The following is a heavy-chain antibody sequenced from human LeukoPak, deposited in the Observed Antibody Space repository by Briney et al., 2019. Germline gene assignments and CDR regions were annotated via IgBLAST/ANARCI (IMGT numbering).Heavy chain of an antibody. J-gene: IGHJ4*02. CDR3: TTLGYHLDS. Sequence: GGSLRLSCAAAGFDFGAYEMNWVHQAPGKGLEWVAYFAVSDTTTYYADSVKGRFTISRDNARNSLYLQMNSLRAENTALYYFTTLGYHLDSWGQGTLVTVFS. CDR2: FAVSDTTT. CDR1: GFDFGAYE. D-gene: IGHD3-22*01. V-gene: IGHV3-48*03.